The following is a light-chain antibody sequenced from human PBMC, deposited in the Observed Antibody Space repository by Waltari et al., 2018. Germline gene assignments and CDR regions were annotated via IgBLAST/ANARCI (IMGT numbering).Light chain of an antibody. CDR3: QQHSDYPLT. CDR1: QPITNN. J-gene: IGKJ4*01. CDR2: AAS. Sequence: DIQMTQSPSSLSASVGDRVTLTCRASQPITNNLSWFQQKPGNAPKSLIYAASNLQSGFPSRFSASGSRTDFTLTISSLQAEDSGTYYCQQHSDYPLTFGGGTKVEIK. V-gene: IGKV1-16*01.